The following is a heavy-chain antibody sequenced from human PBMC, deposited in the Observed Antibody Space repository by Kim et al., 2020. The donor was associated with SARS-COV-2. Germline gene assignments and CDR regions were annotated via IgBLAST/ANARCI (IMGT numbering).Heavy chain of an antibody. CDR1: GFTFDIYA. V-gene: IGHV3-23*01. CDR2: ISGGGVNK. D-gene: IGHD3-16*01. Sequence: GGSLRLSCVASGFTFDIYAMTWVRQAPGKGLEWVSVISGGGVNKFHADSVRGRFTISRDNSKNTLFLQMNSLRDEDTALYYCAKVVVMDDYNYYYYYGM. CDR3: AKVVVMDDYNYYYYYGM. J-gene: IGHJ6*01.